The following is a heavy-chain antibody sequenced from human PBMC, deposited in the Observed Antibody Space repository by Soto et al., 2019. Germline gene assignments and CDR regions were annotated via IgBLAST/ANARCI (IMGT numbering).Heavy chain of an antibody. Sequence: SETLSLTCAFHGGSFRGYYWSWIRQPPGKGLEWIGEINHSGGTNYNPSLKSRVSISVDASKNQFSLQLTSVTAADTAVYYCARLWSSNEGSSWGQGTLVTVSS. V-gene: IGHV4-34*01. J-gene: IGHJ4*02. CDR3: ARLWSSNEGSS. CDR2: INHSGGT. CDR1: GGSFRGYY. D-gene: IGHD3-10*01.